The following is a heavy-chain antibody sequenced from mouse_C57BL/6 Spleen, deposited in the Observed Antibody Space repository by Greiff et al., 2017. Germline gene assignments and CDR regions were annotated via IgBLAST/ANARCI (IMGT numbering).Heavy chain of an antibody. CDR1: GYTFTSYW. CDR2: IDPSDSYT. Sequence: VQLQQPGAELVMPGASVKLSCKASGYTFTSYWMHWVKQRPGQGLEWIGEIDPSDSYTNYNQKFKGKSTFTVDKSSSTAYMQLSSLTSEDSAVYYCARVRYYGSSYGYFDYWGQGTTLTVSS. V-gene: IGHV1-69*01. CDR3: ARVRYYGSSYGYFDY. D-gene: IGHD1-1*01. J-gene: IGHJ2*01.